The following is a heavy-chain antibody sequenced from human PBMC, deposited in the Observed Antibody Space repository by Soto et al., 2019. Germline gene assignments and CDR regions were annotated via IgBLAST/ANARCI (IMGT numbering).Heavy chain of an antibody. V-gene: IGHV3-21*01. D-gene: IGHD4-4*01. CDR2: ISSSSDAR. J-gene: IGHJ4*02. CDR3: VRGDYRDY. CDR1: GFSFSTYT. Sequence: EVQLVECGGGLVKPGGSLRLSCVASGFSFSTYTMNWVRQAPGKGLDWVSSISSSSDARHYADSVKGRFTISRDNAKNSLYLQMSSLRDDDTAVYYCVRGDYRDYWGQGSLVTVSS.